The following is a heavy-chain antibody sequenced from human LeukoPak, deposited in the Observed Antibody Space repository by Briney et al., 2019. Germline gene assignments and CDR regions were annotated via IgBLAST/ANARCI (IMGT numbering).Heavy chain of an antibody. Sequence: PGRSLRLSWAASGFTFSSYAMHWVRQAPGKGLEWVAVISYDGSNKYYADSVKGRFTISRDNSKNTLYLQMNSLRAEGTAVYYCASSGWSLPLYYYYGMDVWGQGTTVTVSS. CDR1: GFTFSSYA. J-gene: IGHJ6*02. CDR3: ASSGWSLPLYYYYGMDV. D-gene: IGHD6-19*01. V-gene: IGHV3-30-3*01. CDR2: ISYDGSNK.